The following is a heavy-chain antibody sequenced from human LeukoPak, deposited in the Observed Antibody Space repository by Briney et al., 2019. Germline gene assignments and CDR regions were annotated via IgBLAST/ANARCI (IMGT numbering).Heavy chain of an antibody. D-gene: IGHD2-15*01. V-gene: IGHV3-21*01. Sequence: GGSLRLSCAASGFTLRSYSMKWVRQAPGKGLEGVSSISSRSSYIYYADSPKGRFTISRDNAENPLYLQMHSLRAEDTAVYYCARDPLGYCSGGSCYYYYMDVWGKAPTVTVPS. CDR2: ISSRSSYI. CDR1: GFTLRSYS. J-gene: IGHJ6*03. CDR3: ARDPLGYCSGGSCYYYYMDV.